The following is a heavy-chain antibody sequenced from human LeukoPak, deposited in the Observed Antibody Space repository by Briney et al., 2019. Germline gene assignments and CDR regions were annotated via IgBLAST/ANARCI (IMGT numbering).Heavy chain of an antibody. CDR2: IYYSGST. Sequence: PSETLSLTCTVSGGSISSHYWSWIRQPPGKGLEWIGYIYYSGSTNYNPSLKSRVTISVDASKNQFSLKLSSVTAADTAVYYCARVGTAARHFDYWGQGTLVTVSS. J-gene: IGHJ4*02. D-gene: IGHD6-6*01. CDR1: GGSISSHY. V-gene: IGHV4-59*11. CDR3: ARVGTAARHFDY.